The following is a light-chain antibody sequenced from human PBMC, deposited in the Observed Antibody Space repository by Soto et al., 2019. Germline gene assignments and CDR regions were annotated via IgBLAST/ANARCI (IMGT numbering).Light chain of an antibody. CDR3: QQSYSTPYT. CDR1: QSISSY. CDR2: AAS. Sequence: DIQMTQSQSSLSASVGDRVTITCRASQSISSYLNWYQQKPWKAPKLLIYAASSLQSGVPSRLSGSGSVTDFTLTISSLQPEDFATYYCQQSYSTPYTFGQGTKLQIK. J-gene: IGKJ2*01. V-gene: IGKV1-39*01.